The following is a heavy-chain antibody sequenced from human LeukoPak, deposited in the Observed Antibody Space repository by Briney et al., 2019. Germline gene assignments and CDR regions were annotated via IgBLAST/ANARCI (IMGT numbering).Heavy chain of an antibody. J-gene: IGHJ3*02. CDR3: ARLGGYYGSGSYTHHAFDI. D-gene: IGHD3-10*01. Sequence: PGGSLRLSCAASGFTVSSNYTSWVRQAPGKGLEWVSVIYSGGSTYYADSVKGRFTISRDNSKNTLYLQMNSLRAEDTAVYYCARLGGYYGSGSYTHHAFDIWGQGTMVTVSS. CDR1: GFTVSSNY. V-gene: IGHV3-66*01. CDR2: IYSGGST.